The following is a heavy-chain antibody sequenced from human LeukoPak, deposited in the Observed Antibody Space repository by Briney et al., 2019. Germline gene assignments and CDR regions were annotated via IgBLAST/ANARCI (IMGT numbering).Heavy chain of an antibody. CDR2: LIENGATT. CDR3: AAAHYYDSSGYP. Sequence: GGSLRLSCAASGFTFSSHAMSWVRQAPGKGLEWVSGLIENGATTYYADSVKGRFTISRDNSKNTLYLQMNSLRAEDTAVYYCAAAHYYDSSGYPWGQGTLVTVSS. CDR1: GFTFSSHA. J-gene: IGHJ5*02. V-gene: IGHV3-23*01. D-gene: IGHD3-22*01.